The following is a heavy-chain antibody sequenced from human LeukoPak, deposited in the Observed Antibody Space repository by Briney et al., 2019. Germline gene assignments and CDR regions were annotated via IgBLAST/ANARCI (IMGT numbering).Heavy chain of an antibody. CDR3: ARQSLYYDSSGYMAPGWFDP. D-gene: IGHD3-22*01. J-gene: IGHJ5*02. CDR2: VYYSGST. V-gene: IGHV4-61*01. CDR1: GDSGSRGSFF. Sequence: PSGTLSLTCTVSGDSGSRGSFFWTWIRQPPGKGLEWIGYVYYSGSTNYNPSLKSRVTISLDTSKNQFSLKLSSVTAADTAVYYCARQSLYYDSSGYMAPGWFDPWGQGTLVTVSS.